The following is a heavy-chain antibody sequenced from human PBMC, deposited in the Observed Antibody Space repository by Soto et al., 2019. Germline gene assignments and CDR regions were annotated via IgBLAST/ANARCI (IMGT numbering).Heavy chain of an antibody. J-gene: IGHJ4*02. CDR1: GFSLSTSSVG. Sequence: QITLKESGPTLVKPTQTLTLTCTFSGFSLSTSSVGVGWIRQPPGKALEWLAVIYWDDAKTYRPSLKSRLTITKDTSKNQVALTMTNLDPVDTATYYCAHAYGGRSLYWGQGTLVTFSS. CDR2: IYWDDAK. V-gene: IGHV2-5*02. D-gene: IGHD1-26*01. CDR3: AHAYGGRSLY.